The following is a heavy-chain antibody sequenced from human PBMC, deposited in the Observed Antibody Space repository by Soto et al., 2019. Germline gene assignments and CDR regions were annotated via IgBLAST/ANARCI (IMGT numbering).Heavy chain of an antibody. D-gene: IGHD6-19*01. CDR3: ARVRYSSGWYDY. Sequence: PGGSLRLSCAASGFTFSSYEMNWVRQAPGKGLEWVSYISSSGSTIYYADSVKGRFTISRDNAKNSLYLQMNSLRAEDTAVYYCARVRYSSGWYDYWGQGXLVTVYS. CDR2: ISSSGSTI. V-gene: IGHV3-48*03. J-gene: IGHJ4*02. CDR1: GFTFSSYE.